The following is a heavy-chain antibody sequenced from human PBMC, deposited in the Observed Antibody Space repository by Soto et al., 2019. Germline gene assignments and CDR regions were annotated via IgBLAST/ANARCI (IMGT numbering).Heavy chain of an antibody. V-gene: IGHV1-69*06. CDR3: ARDRRTYYDFWSGYCRFDY. CDR1: GGTFSSYA. Sequence: SVKVSCKASGGTFSSYAISWVRQAPGQGLEWMGGIIPIFGTANYAQKFQGRVTITADKSTSTAYMELSSLRSEDQAVYYCARDRRTYYDFWSGYCRFDYWGQGTLVTVSS. CDR2: IIPIFGTA. J-gene: IGHJ4*02. D-gene: IGHD3-3*01.